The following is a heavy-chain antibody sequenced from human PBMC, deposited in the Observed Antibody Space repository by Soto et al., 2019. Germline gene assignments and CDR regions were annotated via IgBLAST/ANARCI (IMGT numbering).Heavy chain of an antibody. CDR2: ISSSSSYI. J-gene: IGHJ6*02. Sequence: GGSLRLSCAASAFTFSSYSMNWVRQAPGKGLEWVSSISSSSSYIYYADSVKGRFTISRDNAKNSLYLQMNSLRAEDTAVYYCARDLYSSGWSPYGMDVWGQGTTVTVSS. CDR3: ARDLYSSGWSPYGMDV. V-gene: IGHV3-21*01. D-gene: IGHD6-19*01. CDR1: AFTFSSYS.